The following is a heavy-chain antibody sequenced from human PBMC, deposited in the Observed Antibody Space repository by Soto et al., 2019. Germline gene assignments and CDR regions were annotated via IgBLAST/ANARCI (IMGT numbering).Heavy chain of an antibody. D-gene: IGHD4-17*01. CDR1: GYSFTRYW. J-gene: IGHJ6*02. CDR2: IDPTDSYT. V-gene: IGHV5-10-1*01. CDR3: ACLFLTTLTWMDV. Sequence: GESLKISCKGSGYSFTRYWISWVRQMPGKGLEWMGRIDPTDSYTNYSPSFQGHVTISADKSISTAYLQWTSLKASDTAMYYCACLFLTTLTWMDVWGQGTTVTVSS.